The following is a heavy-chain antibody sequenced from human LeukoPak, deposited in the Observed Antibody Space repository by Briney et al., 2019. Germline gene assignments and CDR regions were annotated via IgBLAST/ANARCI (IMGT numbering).Heavy chain of an antibody. CDR3: ARVKMGATASDYYYYMDV. D-gene: IGHD1-26*01. J-gene: IGHJ6*03. CDR1: GFTFSDYT. Sequence: GGSLRLSCAASGFTFSDYTIHWVRQAPGKRLQSVSAITSNGAYTHYADSVKGRFTISRDNSRNAVFLQMGGLRIEDMAVYYCARVKMGATASDYYYYMDVWGKGTTVTVSS. V-gene: IGHV3-64*02. CDR2: ITSNGAYT.